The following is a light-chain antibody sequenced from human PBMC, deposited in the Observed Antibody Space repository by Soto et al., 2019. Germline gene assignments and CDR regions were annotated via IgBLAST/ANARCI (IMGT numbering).Light chain of an antibody. Sequence: QSALTQPASVSGSPGQSITISCTGTSSDVGAYIYVSWYQHHPGKAPKVMIYEITNRPSGVSNRFSGSTSGNAASLTISGLQAEDEADYYCTSYTSSNTLYVFGTGTKVTVL. CDR1: SSDVGAYIY. J-gene: IGLJ1*01. V-gene: IGLV2-14*01. CDR3: TSYTSSNTLYV. CDR2: EIT.